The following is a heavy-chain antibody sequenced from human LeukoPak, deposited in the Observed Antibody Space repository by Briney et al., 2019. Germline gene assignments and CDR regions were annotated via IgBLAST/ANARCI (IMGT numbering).Heavy chain of an antibody. D-gene: IGHD5-18*01. CDR3: ARTGYSCGYYYYYMDV. CDR1: GYTFTSYD. J-gene: IGHJ6*03. V-gene: IGHV1-8*01. Sequence: EASVKVSFKASGYTFTSYDINWVRQATGQGLEWMGWMNPNSGNTGYAQKFQGRVTMTRNTSISTAYMELSSLRSEDTAVYYCARTGYSCGYYYYYMDVWGKGTTVTISS. CDR2: MNPNSGNT.